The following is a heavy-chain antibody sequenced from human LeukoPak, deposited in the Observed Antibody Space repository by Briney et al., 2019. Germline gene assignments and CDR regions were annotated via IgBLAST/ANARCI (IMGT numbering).Heavy chain of an antibody. J-gene: IGHJ3*02. CDR2: IYHSGST. Sequence: SETLSLTCAVSGGSISSGGYSWSWIRQPPGKGLEWIGYIYHSGSTYYNPSLKSRVTISVDRSKNQFSLKLSSVTAADTAVYYCARGADILTGYYHQVSAFDIWGQGTMVTVSS. V-gene: IGHV4-30-2*01. CDR3: ARGADILTGYYHQVSAFDI. D-gene: IGHD3-9*01. CDR1: GGSISSGGYS.